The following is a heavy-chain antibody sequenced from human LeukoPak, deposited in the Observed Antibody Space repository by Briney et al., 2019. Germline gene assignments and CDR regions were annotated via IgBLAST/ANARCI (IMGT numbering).Heavy chain of an antibody. CDR2: LSPDGSSS. D-gene: IGHD3-16*01. V-gene: IGHV3-74*01. J-gene: IGHJ2*01. CDR1: GFTFSTYW. CDR3: AREAQGDWYFDL. Sequence: GGSLRLSCAASGFTFSTYWMHWVRQAPGKGLVWVSRLSPDGSSSVYADSVKGRFTVSRDTSKNTLDLQMNSLRAEDTAVYFCAREAQGDWYFDLWGRGTLVTVSS.